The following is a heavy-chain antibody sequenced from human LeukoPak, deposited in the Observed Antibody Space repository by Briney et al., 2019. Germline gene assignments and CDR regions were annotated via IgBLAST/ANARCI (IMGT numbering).Heavy chain of an antibody. CDR2: IIPIFGTA. D-gene: IGHD6-13*01. CDR3: AREGSSTAAVYY. V-gene: IGHV1-69*01. Sequence: SVKVSCKASGGTFSSYAISWVRQAPGQGLEWMGGIIPIFGTANYAQKFQGRVTITADESTSTAYMELSSLRSDDTAVYYCAREGSSTAAVYYWGQGTLVTVSS. CDR1: GGTFSSYA. J-gene: IGHJ4*02.